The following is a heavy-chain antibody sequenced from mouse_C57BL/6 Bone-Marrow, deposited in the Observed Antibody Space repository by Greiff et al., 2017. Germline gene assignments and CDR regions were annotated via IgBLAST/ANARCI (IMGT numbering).Heavy chain of an antibody. D-gene: IGHD1-1*01. CDR2: IYPRSGNT. Sequence: QVQLQQSGAELARPGASVKLSCKASGYTFTSYGISWVKQRTGQGLEWIGEIYPRSGNTYYNEKFKGKATLTADKSSSTAYMELRSLTSADSAVYFCSRPPPLDYGSSYGYAYWGQGTLVTVSA. CDR3: SRPPPLDYGSSYGYAY. CDR1: GYTFTSYG. V-gene: IGHV1-81*01. J-gene: IGHJ3*01.